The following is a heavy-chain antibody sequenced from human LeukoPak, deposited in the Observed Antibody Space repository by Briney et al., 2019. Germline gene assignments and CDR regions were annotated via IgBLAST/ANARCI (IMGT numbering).Heavy chain of an antibody. V-gene: IGHV1-46*01. CDR2: INPSGGNT. Sequence: ASVKVSCKASGYTFTSYYMHWVRQAPGQGLEWMGIINPSGGNTSYAQKFQGRVTMTRDTSTSTVYMELSSLRSEDTAVYYCARDGYNSDYYYYYGMDVWGQGTTVTVSS. CDR1: GYTFTSYY. J-gene: IGHJ6*02. CDR3: ARDGYNSDYYYYYGMDV. D-gene: IGHD5-12*01.